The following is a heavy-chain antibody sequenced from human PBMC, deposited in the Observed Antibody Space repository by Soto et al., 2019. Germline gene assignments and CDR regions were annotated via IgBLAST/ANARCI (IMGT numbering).Heavy chain of an antibody. D-gene: IGHD3-10*01. J-gene: IGHJ4*02. CDR3: ASLSMVRGVTIDY. CDR2: INHSGST. V-gene: IGHV4-34*01. CDR1: GGSFSGYY. Sequence: PSETLSLTCAVYGGSFSGYYWSWIRQPPGKGLEWIGEINHSGSTNYNPSLKSRVTISVDTSKNQFSLKLSSVTAADTAVYYCASLSMVRGVTIDYWGQGTLVTVSS.